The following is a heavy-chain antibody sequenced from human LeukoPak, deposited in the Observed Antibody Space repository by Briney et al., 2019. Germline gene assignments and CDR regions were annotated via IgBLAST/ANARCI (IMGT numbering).Heavy chain of an antibody. D-gene: IGHD3-3*01. CDR3: AKTVVDFWNPRGEYCGMDV. V-gene: IGHV3-30*18. J-gene: IGHJ6*02. CDR1: GFTFGSYG. Sequence: PGGSLRLSCAASGFTFGSYGMHWIRQAPGKGLEWVAVTSHDGSNTYYVDSVKGRFIISRDNSKNTLYLQMNSLRAEDTAEYYCAKTVVDFWNPRGEYCGMDVWGQGTTVTVSS. CDR2: TSHDGSNT.